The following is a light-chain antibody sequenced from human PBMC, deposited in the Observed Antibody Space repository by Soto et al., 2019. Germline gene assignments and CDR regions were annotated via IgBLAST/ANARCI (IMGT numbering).Light chain of an antibody. J-gene: IGKJ4*01. CDR2: ATS. CDR1: QGIAPY. CDR3: QKHNSAPLT. V-gene: IGKV1-27*01. Sequence: DVQMTQSPSSLSAFVGDRVTITCRASQGIAPYLAWFQQKPGKVPKLLIYATSTLQSGVPSRFSGSGSGTDFTLTINSLQPEEVGTYYCQKHNSAPLTFGGGTKVEIK.